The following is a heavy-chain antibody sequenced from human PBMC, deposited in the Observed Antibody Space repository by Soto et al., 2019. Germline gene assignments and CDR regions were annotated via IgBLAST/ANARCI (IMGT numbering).Heavy chain of an antibody. V-gene: IGHV1-18*01. J-gene: IGHJ2*01. D-gene: IGHD2-15*01. CDR1: GYTFTTFG. CDR3: ARCYCSAGSCFTCWHFDL. Sequence: QVQVVQSGAEVKEPGASVKVACKASGYTFTTFGMSWVRQAPGQGLEWMGWISADNGDTNSAQKFQDRVTMTTDTSTNTAYMELRSLTSDDTAVYYCARCYCSAGSCFTCWHFDLWGRGTLVTVSS. CDR2: ISADNGDT.